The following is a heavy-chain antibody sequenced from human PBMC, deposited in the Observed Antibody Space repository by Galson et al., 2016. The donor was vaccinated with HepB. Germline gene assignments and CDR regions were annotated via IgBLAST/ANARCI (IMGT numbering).Heavy chain of an antibody. J-gene: IGHJ4*02. D-gene: IGHD3-10*01. CDR2: ISAASNT. CDR1: GFTFSSYA. CDR3: AKDLTTVYYGSGSYHNEPFDY. V-gene: IGHV3-23*01. Sequence: SLRLSCAASGFTFSSYAMSWVRQAPGKGLEWVSVISAASNTYYTDSVKGRFTISRDNSKTTLYLEMNSLRAEDSALYYCAKDLTTVYYGSGSYHNEPFDYWGQGTLVAVSS.